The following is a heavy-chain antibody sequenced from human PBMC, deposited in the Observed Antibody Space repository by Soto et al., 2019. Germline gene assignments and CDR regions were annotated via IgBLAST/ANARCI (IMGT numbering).Heavy chain of an antibody. CDR3: AKMASSMSYRYTLVIDY. CDR1: GYTFTGYY. CDR2: INPNSGGT. V-gene: IGHV1-2*04. D-gene: IGHD3-16*02. Sequence: ASVKVSCKASGYTFTGYYMHWVRQAPGQGLEWMGWINPNSGGTNYAQKFQGWVTMTRDTSISTAYMELSRLRSDDTAVYYCAKMASSMSYRYTLVIDYWGQGTLVTVSS. J-gene: IGHJ4*02.